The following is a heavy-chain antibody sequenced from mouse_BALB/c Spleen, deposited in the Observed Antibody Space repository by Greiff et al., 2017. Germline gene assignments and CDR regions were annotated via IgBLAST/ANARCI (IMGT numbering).Heavy chain of an antibody. V-gene: IGHV1-14*01. J-gene: IGHJ2*01. CDR3: ALLWLRRGIS. D-gene: IGHD2-9*01. CDR1: GYTFTSYV. Sequence: VQLKQSGPELEKPGASVKISCKASGYTFTSYVMHWVKQKPGQGLEWIGYINPYNDGTKYNEKFKGKATLTSDKSSSTAYMELSSLTSEDSAVYYCALLWLRRGISWGQGTTLTVSS. CDR2: INPYNDGT.